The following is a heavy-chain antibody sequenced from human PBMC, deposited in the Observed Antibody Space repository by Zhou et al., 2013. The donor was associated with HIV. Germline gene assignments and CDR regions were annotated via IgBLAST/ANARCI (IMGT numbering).Heavy chain of an antibody. Sequence: QVQLQQWGAGLLKPSETLSLTCAVYGGSFSDDYWSWIRQSPEKGLEWIGEVDHTGSTTYTHPSLKSRVIISLDTSRNQFSLKLSSVTAADTAVYFCARHKSWFRSGLGTLYAFDVWGQGTMVSVSS. V-gene: IGHV4-34*01. D-gene: IGHD3-10*01. CDR3: ARHKSWFRSGLGTLYAFDV. J-gene: IGHJ3*01. CDR2: VDHTGST. CDR1: GGSFSDDY.